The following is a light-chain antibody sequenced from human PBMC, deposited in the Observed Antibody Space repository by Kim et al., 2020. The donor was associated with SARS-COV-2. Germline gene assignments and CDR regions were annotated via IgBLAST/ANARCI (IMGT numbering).Light chain of an antibody. Sequence: VAVGQTVRITGQGDSRRSYYATGYQQKPGQAPILVIYGKNNRPSGIPDRFSGSSSGNTASLTITGTQAGDEADYYCNSRDSNDNVVFGGGTQLTVL. CDR1: SRRSYY. J-gene: IGLJ2*01. CDR2: GKN. V-gene: IGLV3-19*01. CDR3: NSRDSNDNVV.